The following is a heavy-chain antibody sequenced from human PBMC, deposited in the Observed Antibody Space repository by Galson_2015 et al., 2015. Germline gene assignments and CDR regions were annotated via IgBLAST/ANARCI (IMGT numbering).Heavy chain of an antibody. V-gene: IGHV5-10-1*01. CDR1: GFSFTSYW. CDR2: IDPDDSHT. CDR3: ARLSGDYDFWSGYASL. J-gene: IGHJ4*02. D-gene: IGHD3-3*01. Sequence: QSGAEVKKPGESLKISCTGSGFSFTSYWITWVRQVPGKGLEYVGRIDPDDSHTNYSPSFQGRVTISAAKYRNTAYLQWTNLEASDTGIYYSARLSGDYDFWSGYASLRGQGTLVIVSS.